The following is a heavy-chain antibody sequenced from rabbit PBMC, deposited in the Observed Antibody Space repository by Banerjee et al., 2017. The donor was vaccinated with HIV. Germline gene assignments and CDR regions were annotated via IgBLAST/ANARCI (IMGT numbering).Heavy chain of an antibody. D-gene: IGHD8-1*01. J-gene: IGHJ4*01. CDR3: ARGVYAGSTDYKYNL. CDR1: AFSFTSGYW. V-gene: IGHV1S40*01. Sequence: QSLEESGGDLVTPGASLTLTCTAPAFSFTSGYWICWGRQAPGKGLEWVGCISTRSGYTYYPTWAKGRFTISKTSSTTVTLQMTSLTAADTATYFCARGVYAGSTDYKYNLWGQGTLVTVS. CDR2: ISTRSGYT.